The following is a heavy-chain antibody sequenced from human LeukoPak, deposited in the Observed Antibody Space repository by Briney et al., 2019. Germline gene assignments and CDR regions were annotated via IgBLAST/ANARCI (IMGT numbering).Heavy chain of an antibody. CDR1: GFSFTSYA. Sequence: GGSLRLSCAASGFSFTSYAMHWVRQAPGKGLGWDSVIYSGGSTYYADSVKGRFTISRDNSKNTLYLQMNSLRAEDTAVYYCARTVDYWGQGTLVTVSS. CDR2: IYSGGST. V-gene: IGHV3-NL1*01. CDR3: ARTVDY. J-gene: IGHJ4*02.